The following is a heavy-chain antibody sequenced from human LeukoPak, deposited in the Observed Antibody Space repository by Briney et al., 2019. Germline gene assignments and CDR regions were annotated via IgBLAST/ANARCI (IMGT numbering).Heavy chain of an antibody. CDR2: ISSSSSYI. V-gene: IGHV3-21*01. Sequence: GGSLRLSCAASGFSCNNYDIHWVRQAPGKGLEWVSSISSSSSYIYYADSVKGRFTISRDNAKNSLYLQMNSLRAEDTAVYYCARDATDYYYGMDVWGQGTTVTVSS. D-gene: IGHD4-17*01. CDR1: GFSCNNYD. J-gene: IGHJ6*02. CDR3: ARDATDYYYGMDV.